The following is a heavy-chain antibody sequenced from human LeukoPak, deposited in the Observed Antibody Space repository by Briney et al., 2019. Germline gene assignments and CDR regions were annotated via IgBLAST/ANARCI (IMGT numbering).Heavy chain of an antibody. J-gene: IGHJ4*02. D-gene: IGHD2-15*01. Sequence: ASVKVSCKASGYTFTNYGISWVRQAPGQGLGWMAWISAYGGNANYAQKLQGRVTMTTDTSTSTAYMELRSLRSDDTAMYYCARDCRSCSDNMYYFDYWGQGTLVTVSS. CDR3: ARDCRSCSDNMYYFDY. V-gene: IGHV1-18*01. CDR1: GYTFTNYG. CDR2: ISAYGGNA.